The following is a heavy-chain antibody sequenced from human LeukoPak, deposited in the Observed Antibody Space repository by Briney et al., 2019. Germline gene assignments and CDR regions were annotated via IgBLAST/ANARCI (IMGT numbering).Heavy chain of an antibody. Sequence: GGSLRLSCAASGFTFSSYAMSWVRQAPGKGLEWVSAISGRGGSTYYADSVKGRFTISRDNSINTLYLQMNNLRAEGTAVFYCAKTPYNDFWSASYQDSWGQGTLVTVSS. V-gene: IGHV3-23*01. CDR3: AKTPYNDFWSASYQDS. CDR2: ISGRGGST. D-gene: IGHD3-3*01. J-gene: IGHJ4*02. CDR1: GFTFSSYA.